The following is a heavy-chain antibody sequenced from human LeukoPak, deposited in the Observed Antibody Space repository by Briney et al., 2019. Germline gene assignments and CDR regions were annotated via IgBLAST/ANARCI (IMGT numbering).Heavy chain of an antibody. CDR2: IKSKTEGGTT. D-gene: IGHD5-12*01. V-gene: IGHV3-15*01. CDR1: GFIFSNAW. J-gene: IGHJ4*02. CDR3: TTTYIVASTRKFADY. Sequence: GGSLGLSCAASGFIFSNAWMNWVRQAPGKGLEWVGRIKSKTEGGTTDFAAPVKGRFSISRDDSQNTVDLQISRLTVEDTGIYFCTTTYIVASTRKFADYWGQGALVVVSS.